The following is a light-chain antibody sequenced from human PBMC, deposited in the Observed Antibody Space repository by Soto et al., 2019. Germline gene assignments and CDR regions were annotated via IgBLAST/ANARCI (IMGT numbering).Light chain of an antibody. V-gene: IGKV2-28*01. Sequence: DIVITQSPLSLPVTPGEPASISCRSSQSLLHSNGYNYLDWYLQKPGQSPQLLIYLGSNRASGVPDRFSGSGSGTDFTLKISRVEAEDVGVYYCMQGSHSPITFGQGTRLEIK. CDR1: QSLLHSNGYNY. CDR3: MQGSHSPIT. CDR2: LGS. J-gene: IGKJ5*01.